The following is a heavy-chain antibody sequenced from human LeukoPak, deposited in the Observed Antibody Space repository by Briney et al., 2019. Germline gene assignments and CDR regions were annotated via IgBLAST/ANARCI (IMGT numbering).Heavy chain of an antibody. CDR2: TYPGDSDT. D-gene: IGHD6-19*01. CDR1: GYTFTTYW. Sequence: GESLKISCEASGYTFTTYWIGWVRQMPGKGLEWMGITYPGDSDTRYSPSFQGQVTISADKSTNTAYLQWSSLKASDTAMYYCARHPGFSSGWYPDYWGQGTLVTVSS. J-gene: IGHJ4*02. CDR3: ARHPGFSSGWYPDY. V-gene: IGHV5-51*01.